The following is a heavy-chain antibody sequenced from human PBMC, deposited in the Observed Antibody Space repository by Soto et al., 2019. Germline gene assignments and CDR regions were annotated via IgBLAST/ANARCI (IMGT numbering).Heavy chain of an antibody. Sequence: PGGSLRLSCAASGFTFSSYGMHCVRQAPGKGLEWLANINRRGSEENYAASVRGRFTISRDNARNLLYLQMNSLRADDTAVYFCVRGTPTPRLAYWAQGTIVTVSS. CDR3: VRGTPTPRLAY. D-gene: IGHD1-7*01. CDR1: GFTFSSYG. J-gene: IGHJ4*02. V-gene: IGHV3-7*03. CDR2: INRRGSEE.